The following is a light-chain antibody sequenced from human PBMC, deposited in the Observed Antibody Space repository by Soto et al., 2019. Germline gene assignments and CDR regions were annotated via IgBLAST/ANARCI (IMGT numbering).Light chain of an antibody. Sequence: DIQMTQSPSSVYASVGDRVTITCRASQSVSSWLAWYQQKPGKAPNLLIYAASNLQSGVPSRFSGSESGTDFTLTISSLQPEDFATYYCHQASSFPLTFGGGTKVEIK. V-gene: IGKV1-12*01. J-gene: IGKJ4*01. CDR2: AAS. CDR3: HQASSFPLT. CDR1: QSVSSW.